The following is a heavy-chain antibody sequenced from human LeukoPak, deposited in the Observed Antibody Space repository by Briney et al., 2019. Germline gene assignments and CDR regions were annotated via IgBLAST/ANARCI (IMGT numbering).Heavy chain of an antibody. Sequence: GASVKVSCKASGYTFTSYYMHWVRQAPGQGLEWMGIINPSGGSTSYAQKFQGRVTMTRDTSTSTVYMELSSLRSEDTAVYYCARDWLPYCSSTSCHGDAFDIWGQGTMVTVSS. CDR2: INPSGGST. J-gene: IGHJ3*02. CDR3: ARDWLPYCSSTSCHGDAFDI. CDR1: GYTFTSYY. V-gene: IGHV1-46*01. D-gene: IGHD2-2*01.